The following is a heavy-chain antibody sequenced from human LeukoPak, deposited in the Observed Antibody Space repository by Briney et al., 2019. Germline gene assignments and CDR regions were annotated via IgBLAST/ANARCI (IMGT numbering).Heavy chain of an antibody. CDR2: IRSKANSYAT. Sequence: PGGSLRLSCAASGFTFSGSAMHWVRQASGKGLEWVGRIRSKANSYATAYAASVKGRFTISRDDSKNTAYLQMNSLKTEDTAVYYCTSLYGSGSYYQDYWGQGTLVTVSS. CDR1: GFTFSGSA. V-gene: IGHV3-73*01. D-gene: IGHD3-10*01. CDR3: TSLYGSGSYYQDY. J-gene: IGHJ4*02.